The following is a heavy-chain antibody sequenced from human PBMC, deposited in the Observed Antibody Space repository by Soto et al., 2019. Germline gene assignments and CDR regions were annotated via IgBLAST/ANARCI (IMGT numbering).Heavy chain of an antibody. CDR1: GFSLSPYG. J-gene: IGHJ4*02. CDR3: ARDLGGPDY. V-gene: IGHV3-74*03. Sequence: ASLRLSCAASGFSLSPYGMHWVRQAPGRGLEWVSRLSSDGFGAAYADSVKGRFFISRDIARNTLFLQMNSLRADDTAVYSCARDLGGPDYWGRGTSVTVSS. D-gene: IGHD3-16*01. CDR2: LSSDGFGA.